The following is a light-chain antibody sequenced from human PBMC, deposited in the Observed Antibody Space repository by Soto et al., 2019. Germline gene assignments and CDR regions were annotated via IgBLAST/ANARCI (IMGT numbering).Light chain of an antibody. CDR3: QQYNNWPRT. Sequence: EIVMTQSPATLSVSPGERATLSCRARQSVSSKLAWYQQKPGQAPRLLINGASTRATGIPARFSGSGSGTEFTLTISSLQSEDFAVYYCQQYNNWPRTFGQGTKLEIK. CDR1: QSVSSK. V-gene: IGKV3-15*01. J-gene: IGKJ2*01. CDR2: GAS.